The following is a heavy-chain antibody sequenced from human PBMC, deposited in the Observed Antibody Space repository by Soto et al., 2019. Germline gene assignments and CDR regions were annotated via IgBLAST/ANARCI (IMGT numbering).Heavy chain of an antibody. J-gene: IGHJ4*02. V-gene: IGHV1-18*01. Sequence: ASVKVSCKASGYTFTSYGISWVRQAPGQGLEWMGWISAYNGNTNYAQKLQGRVTMTTDTSTSTAYMELRSLRSDDTAVYYCARDLFYDFWSGYSEGGDYWGQGTLVTVSS. CDR3: ARDLFYDFWSGYSEGGDY. CDR1: GYTFTSYG. CDR2: ISAYNGNT. D-gene: IGHD3-3*01.